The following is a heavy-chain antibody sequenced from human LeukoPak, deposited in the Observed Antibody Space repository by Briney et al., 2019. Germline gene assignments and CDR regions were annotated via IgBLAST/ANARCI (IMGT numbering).Heavy chain of an antibody. J-gene: IGHJ4*02. V-gene: IGHV3-48*03. Sequence: GGSLRLSCAASGFTFSSYEMNWVRQAPGKGLEWVSYISSSGSTIYYADSVKGRFTISRDNAKNSLYLQMNSLRAEDTAIYYCTRVGMLRGVPFYFDSWGRGTLVTVSS. CDR3: TRVGMLRGVPFYFDS. CDR1: GFTFSSYE. CDR2: ISSSGSTI. D-gene: IGHD3-10*01.